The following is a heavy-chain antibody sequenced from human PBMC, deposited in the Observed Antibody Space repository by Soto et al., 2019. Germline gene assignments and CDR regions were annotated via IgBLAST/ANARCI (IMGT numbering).Heavy chain of an antibody. Sequence: GGSLRLSCAASGFTFSSYAMHWVRQAPGKGLEWVAVISYDGSNKYYADSVKGRFTISRDNSKNTLYLQMNSLRAEDTAVYYCARFLNYYDSSGYYYWGQGTLVTVSS. CDR2: ISYDGSNK. CDR1: GFTFSSYA. D-gene: IGHD3-22*01. CDR3: ARFLNYYDSSGYYY. J-gene: IGHJ4*02. V-gene: IGHV3-30-3*01.